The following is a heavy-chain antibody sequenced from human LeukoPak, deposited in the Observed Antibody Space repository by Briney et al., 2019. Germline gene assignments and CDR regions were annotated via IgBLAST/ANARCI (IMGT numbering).Heavy chain of an antibody. V-gene: IGHV3-23*01. CDR3: AIYNMADY. CDR1: GFTFSNYA. D-gene: IGHD1-14*01. CDR2: ISDSGSNT. J-gene: IGHJ4*02. Sequence: GGSLRLSCVASGFTFSNYAISWVRQAPGKGLEWVSVISDSGSNTYYPDSVKGRFTISSDNSKNAVYLQINNLRAEDTAVYYCAIYNMADYWGQGTLVTASS.